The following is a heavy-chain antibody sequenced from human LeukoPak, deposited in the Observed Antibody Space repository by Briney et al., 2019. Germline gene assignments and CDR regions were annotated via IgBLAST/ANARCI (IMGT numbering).Heavy chain of an antibody. V-gene: IGHV3-30*18. D-gene: IGHD4-11*01. J-gene: IGHJ4*03. CDR2: ISYDESNK. Sequence: GGSLRLSCAASGFTFRIHGIHWVRQAPGKGLEWVAVISYDESNKYFADSVKGRFTISRDNPKNTLYLQMNSLRTEDTAVYYCAKSTTVTTQQRGYFDYWGQGTLVTVSS. CDR1: GFTFRIHG. CDR3: AKSTTVTTQQRGYFDY.